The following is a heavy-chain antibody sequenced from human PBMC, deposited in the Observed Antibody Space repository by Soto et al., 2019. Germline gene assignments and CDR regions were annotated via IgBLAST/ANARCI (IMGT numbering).Heavy chain of an antibody. V-gene: IGHV3-66*01. D-gene: IGHD3-10*01. CDR2: IYVSGNT. J-gene: IGHJ6*03. CDR1: GFTVSGNY. Sequence: EVQLVASGVGLVLPGESLRLSCATSGFTVSGNYMIWVRQAPGTGLEWVSTIYVSGNTNYADSVKGRFNISRDISKITLYLEMNSLGSEDTAVYYCARRHSHAAGPVRGYMDVWGKGTTVTVSS. CDR3: ARRHSHAAGPVRGYMDV.